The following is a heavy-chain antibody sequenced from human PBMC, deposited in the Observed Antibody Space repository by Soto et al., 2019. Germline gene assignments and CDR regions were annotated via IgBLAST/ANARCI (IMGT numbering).Heavy chain of an antibody. Sequence: QITLKESGPTLVKPTQTLTLTCTFSGFSLTTRGVGVGWIRQPPGKALECLALIYWDDDKRYSPSLQSRLSNTKHTSKNQVVLTMTNVNHVDTATSYYAQIPNYYQYDWFDSWGQGTPVSASS. CDR3: AQIPNYYQYDWFDS. J-gene: IGHJ5*01. D-gene: IGHD3-16*01. V-gene: IGHV2-5*02. CDR2: IYWDDDK. CDR1: GFSLTTRGVG.